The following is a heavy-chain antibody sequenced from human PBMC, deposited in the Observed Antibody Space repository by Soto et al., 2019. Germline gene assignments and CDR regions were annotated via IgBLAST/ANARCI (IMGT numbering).Heavy chain of an antibody. D-gene: IGHD2-21*02. CDR3: ARSLPKGSKVVTAIRVIDY. CDR2: ISAYNGNT. J-gene: IGHJ4*02. V-gene: IGHV1-18*01. CDR1: GYPFTSYG. Sequence: GDSVKVYCKASGYPFTSYGISLVRKAPGQGLEWMGWISAYNGNTNYAQKLQGRVTMTTDTSTSTAYMELRSLRSDDTAVYYCARSLPKGSKVVTAIRVIDYWGQGTMVTVSS.